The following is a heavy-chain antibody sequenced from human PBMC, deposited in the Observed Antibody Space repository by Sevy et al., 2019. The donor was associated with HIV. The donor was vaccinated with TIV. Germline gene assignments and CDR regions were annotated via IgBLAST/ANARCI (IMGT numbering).Heavy chain of an antibody. J-gene: IGHJ4*02. D-gene: IGHD6-19*01. V-gene: IGHV3-30*18. CDR2: ISYDGSNK. Sequence: GGSLRLSCAASGFTFSSYGMHWVRQAPGEGLKSVAVISYDGSNKYYADSVKGRFTISRDNSKNTLYLQMNSLRAEDTAVYYCAKARWSIAVAGWYYFDYWGQGTLVTVSS. CDR3: AKARWSIAVAGWYYFDY. CDR1: GFTFSSYG.